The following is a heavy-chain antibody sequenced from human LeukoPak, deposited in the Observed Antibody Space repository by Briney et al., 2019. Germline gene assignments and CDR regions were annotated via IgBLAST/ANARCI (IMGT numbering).Heavy chain of an antibody. D-gene: IGHD3-9*01. CDR2: IYHSGST. CDR1: GYSISSGYY. J-gene: IGHJ5*02. Sequence: PSETLSLTCTVSGYSISSGYYWGWIRQPPGKGLEWIGSIYHSGSTYYNPSLKSRVTISVDTSKNQFSLKLSSVTAADTAVYYCARTNFDWLFWFDPWGQGTLVTVSS. V-gene: IGHV4-38-2*02. CDR3: ARTNFDWLFWFDP.